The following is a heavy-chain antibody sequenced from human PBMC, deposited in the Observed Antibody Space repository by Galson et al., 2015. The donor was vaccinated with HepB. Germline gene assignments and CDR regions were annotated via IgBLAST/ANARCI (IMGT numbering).Heavy chain of an antibody. Sequence: SLRLSCAASRFTFSSYAMHWVRQAPGKGLEWVAVISYDGSNKYYADSVKGRFTISRDNSKNTLYLQMNSLRAEDTAVYYCARDLFLSDFGYSSSWYGSPLDYWGQGTLVTVSS. D-gene: IGHD6-13*01. CDR3: ARDLFLSDFGYSSSWYGSPLDY. V-gene: IGHV3-30*04. J-gene: IGHJ4*02. CDR2: ISYDGSNK. CDR1: RFTFSSYA.